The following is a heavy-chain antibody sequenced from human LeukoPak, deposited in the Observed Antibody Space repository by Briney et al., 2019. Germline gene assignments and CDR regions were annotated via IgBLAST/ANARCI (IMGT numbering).Heavy chain of an antibody. CDR2: ISAYNGNT. Sequence: ASVKVSCKTSGYTFTAYGISWVRQAPGQGLEWMGWISAYNGNTNYAQELQGRVTMTTDTSTSTVYMELRSLRSDDTAVYYCARVATVDYYYMDVWGKGTTVTVSS. J-gene: IGHJ6*03. CDR3: ARVATVDYYYMDV. V-gene: IGHV1-18*01. D-gene: IGHD5-24*01. CDR1: GYTFTAYG.